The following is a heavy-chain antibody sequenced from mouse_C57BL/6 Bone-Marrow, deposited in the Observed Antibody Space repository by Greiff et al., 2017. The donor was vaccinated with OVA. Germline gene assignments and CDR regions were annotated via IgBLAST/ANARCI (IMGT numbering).Heavy chain of an antibody. CDR2: IHPSDSDT. D-gene: IGHD2-5*01. CDR3: VIHYSNYEGTSYYAMDY. CDR1: GYTFTSYW. V-gene: IGHV1-74*01. Sequence: QVQLQQPGAELVKPGASVKVSCKASGYTFTSYWMHWVKQRPGQGLEWIGRIHPSDSDTNYNQKFKGKATLTVDKSSSTAYMQLSSLTSEDSAVYYCVIHYSNYEGTSYYAMDYWGQGTSVTVSS. J-gene: IGHJ4*01.